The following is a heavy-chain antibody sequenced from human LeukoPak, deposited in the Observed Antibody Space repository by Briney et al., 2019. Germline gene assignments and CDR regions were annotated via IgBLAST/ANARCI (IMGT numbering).Heavy chain of an antibody. J-gene: IGHJ5*02. CDR2: ISYDGSNK. V-gene: IGHV3-30*04. CDR3: ARDDWNYGGIWDTWFDP. D-gene: IGHD1-7*01. CDR1: GFTFNSHA. Sequence: GGSLRLSCAASGFTFNSHAMHWVRQAPGKGLEWVAVISYDGSNKYYADSVKGRFTISRDNSKNTLYLQMNSLRAEDTAVYYCARDDWNYGGIWDTWFDPWGQGTLVTVSS.